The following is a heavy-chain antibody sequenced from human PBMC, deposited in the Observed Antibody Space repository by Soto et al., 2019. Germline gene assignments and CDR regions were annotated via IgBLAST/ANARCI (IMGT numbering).Heavy chain of an antibody. CDR1: GYTFTSYG. CDR2: ISAYNGNT. V-gene: IGHV1-18*01. J-gene: IGHJ4*02. CDR3: ARPYCSSTSCYHPYFDY. Sequence: ASVKVSCKASGYTFTSYGISWVRQAPGQGLEWMGWISAYNGNTNYAQKLQGRVTMTTDTSTSTAYMELRSLRSDDTAVYYCARPYCSSTSCYHPYFDYWGQGTLVTVS. D-gene: IGHD2-2*01.